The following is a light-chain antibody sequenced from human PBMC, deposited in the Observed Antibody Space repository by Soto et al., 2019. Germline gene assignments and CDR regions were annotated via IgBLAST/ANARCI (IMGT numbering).Light chain of an antibody. CDR3: RQYNHWPS. J-gene: IGKJ2*01. CDR1: QSVRSN. V-gene: IGKV3-15*01. Sequence: EIVMTQSPATLSVSPGARATLSCRASQSVRSNFAWYQQKPGQPPRLLIYEASTRATGVPARFSGSGSGTEFTLTISSLQSEDFAIYYCRQYNHWPSFGQGTKVEIK. CDR2: EAS.